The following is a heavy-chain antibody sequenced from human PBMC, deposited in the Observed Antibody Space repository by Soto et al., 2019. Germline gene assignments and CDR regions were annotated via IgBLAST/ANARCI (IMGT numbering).Heavy chain of an antibody. V-gene: IGHV4-39*07. CDR2: INHSGST. J-gene: IGHJ5*02. CDR3: ARRYFDWLLSGRSWSDT. D-gene: IGHD3-9*01. Sequence: PSDTLSLTCTVSSGSISSGDDYGILISHPPWKGLEWIGEINHSGSTNYNPSLKSRVTISVDTSKNQFSLKLSSVTAADTAVYYCARRYFDWLLSGRSWSDTWGQGTLVTVSS. CDR1: SGSISSGDDY.